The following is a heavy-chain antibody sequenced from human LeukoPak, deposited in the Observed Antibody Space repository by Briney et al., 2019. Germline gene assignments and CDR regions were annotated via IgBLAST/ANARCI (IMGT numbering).Heavy chain of an antibody. J-gene: IGHJ4*02. Sequence: GGSLRLSCAASGFTFSSYAMSWVRQAPGKGLEWVPAISGSGGSTYYADSVKGRFTISRDNSKNTLYLQMNSLRAEDTAVYYCAKAQHNPYCGGDCYSGLDYWGQGTLVTVSS. CDR1: GFTFSSYA. CDR3: AKAQHNPYCGGDCYSGLDY. D-gene: IGHD2-21*02. V-gene: IGHV3-23*01. CDR2: ISGSGGST.